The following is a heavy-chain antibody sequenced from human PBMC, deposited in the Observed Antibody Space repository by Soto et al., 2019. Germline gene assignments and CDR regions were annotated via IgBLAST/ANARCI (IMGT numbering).Heavy chain of an antibody. CDR3: ARQHIVVVTAPPYYFDY. CDR1: GGTFSSYA. CDR2: IIPIFGTA. V-gene: IGHV1-69*13. Sequence: SVKVSCKASGGTFSSYAISWVRQAPGQGLEWMGGIIPIFGTANYAQKFQGRVTITADESTSTAYMELSSLRSEDTAVHYCARQHIVVVTAPPYYFDYWGQGTLVTVSS. J-gene: IGHJ4*02. D-gene: IGHD2-21*02.